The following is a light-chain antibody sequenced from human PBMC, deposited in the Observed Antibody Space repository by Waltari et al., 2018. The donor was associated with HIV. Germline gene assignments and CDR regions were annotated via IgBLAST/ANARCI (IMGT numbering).Light chain of an antibody. Sequence: DIQMTQSPSSLSASVGDRVTITCQASQDISNYLNWYQKKPGKAPKLLIYDASNLETGVPSRFSGSGSVTDFTFTISSLQPEDIATYYCQQYDNLPPAVTFGPGTKVDIK. V-gene: IGKV1-33*01. CDR3: QQYDNLPPAVT. CDR1: QDISNY. CDR2: DAS. J-gene: IGKJ3*01.